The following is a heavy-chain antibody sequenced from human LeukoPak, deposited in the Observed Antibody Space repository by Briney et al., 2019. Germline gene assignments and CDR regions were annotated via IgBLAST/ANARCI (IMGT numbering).Heavy chain of an antibody. D-gene: IGHD3-10*01. J-gene: IGHJ4*02. CDR3: ARHHRFGELHYFDY. CDR2: IYYSGST. Sequence: PSETLSLTCTVSGGSISSYYWSWIRQSPGKGLEWIGYIYYSGSTNHNPSLKSRVTISADTSKNQFSLKVSSVTAADTAVYYCARHHRFGELHYFDYWGQGTLVTVSS. V-gene: IGHV4-59*08. CDR1: GGSISSYY.